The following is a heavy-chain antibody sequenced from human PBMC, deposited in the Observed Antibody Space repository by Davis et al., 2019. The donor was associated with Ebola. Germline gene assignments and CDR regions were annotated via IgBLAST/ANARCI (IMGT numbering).Heavy chain of an antibody. D-gene: IGHD3-9*01. CDR3: ARDFDGGNYYFDY. V-gene: IGHV1-69*13. Sequence: SVTVSCKTSVGSFSGHPISWVRQAPRQGLEWMGGIIPIFDTPHYAQKFQGRITITADASTSTAYMELSSLRSEDTATYFCARDFDGGNYYFDYWGPGTPVTVSS. CDR2: IIPIFDTP. J-gene: IGHJ4*02. CDR1: VGSFSGHP.